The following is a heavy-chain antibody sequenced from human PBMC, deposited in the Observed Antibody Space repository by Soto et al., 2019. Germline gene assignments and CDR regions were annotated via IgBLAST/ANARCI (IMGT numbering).Heavy chain of an antibody. J-gene: IGHJ3*01. CDR1: GFTFSSYS. Sequence: EVQLVESGGGLVQPGGSLRLSCAASGFTFSSYSMNWVRQAPGKGLEWVSYISSSSSTIYYADSVKGRFTISRDNAKNSLYLQMNSLRDEDTAVYYCARDLEYCGGDCYPLWGQGTMVTVSS. CDR3: ARDLEYCGGDCYPL. D-gene: IGHD2-21*02. V-gene: IGHV3-48*02. CDR2: ISSSSSTI.